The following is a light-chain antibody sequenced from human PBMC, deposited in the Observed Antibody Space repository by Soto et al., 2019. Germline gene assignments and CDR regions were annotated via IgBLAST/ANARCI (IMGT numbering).Light chain of an antibody. J-gene: IGLJ1*01. CDR3: AAWDDSLTGHFV. CDR1: SSNIGNNY. CDR2: SNN. Sequence: VLTQPPSASGTPGQRVTISCSGNSSNIGNNYVYWFQRLPGTAPRLLVNSNNQRPSGVSDRFSGSKSGTSASLAISGLRSEDEADYYCAAWDDSLTGHFVFGTGTKLTVL. V-gene: IGLV1-47*01.